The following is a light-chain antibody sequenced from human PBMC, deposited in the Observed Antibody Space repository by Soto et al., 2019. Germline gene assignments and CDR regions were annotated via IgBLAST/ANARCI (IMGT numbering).Light chain of an antibody. V-gene: IGLV2-11*01. J-gene: IGLJ3*02. CDR3: CSYAGSYTWV. CDR2: DVT. CDR1: SSDVGGYNY. Sequence: QSALTQPRSVSGSPGQSVTISCTGTSSDVGGYNYVSWYQQHPGKAPKLMIYDVTKRSSGVPDRFSGAKSGNTASLTISGLQDEDEADYYCCSYAGSYTWVFGGGTKLTVL.